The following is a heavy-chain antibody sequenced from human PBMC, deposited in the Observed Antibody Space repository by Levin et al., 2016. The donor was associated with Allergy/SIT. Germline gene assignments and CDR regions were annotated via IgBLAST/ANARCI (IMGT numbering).Heavy chain of an antibody. Sequence: WVRQAPGQGLEWMGIINPSGGSTSYAQKFQGRVTMTRDTSTSTVYMELSSLRSEDTAVYYCARDRSTLYYYDSSGYYVDYWGQGTLVTVSS. J-gene: IGHJ4*02. CDR3: ARDRSTLYYYDSSGYYVDY. D-gene: IGHD3-22*01. CDR2: INPSGGST. V-gene: IGHV1-46*01.